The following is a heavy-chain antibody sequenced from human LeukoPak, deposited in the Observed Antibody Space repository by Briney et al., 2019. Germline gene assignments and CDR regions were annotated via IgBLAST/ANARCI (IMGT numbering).Heavy chain of an antibody. Sequence: GGSLRLSCAASGFTFDDYAMHWVRQAPGKGLEWVSLISGDGGSTYYADSVKGRFTISRDNSKNSLYLQMNSLRTEDTALYYCAKDTWGYYDYVWGSYRPNYFVYWGQGTLVTVSS. CDR1: GFTFDDYA. D-gene: IGHD3-16*02. CDR2: ISGDGGST. CDR3: AKDTWGYYDYVWGSYRPNYFVY. V-gene: IGHV3-43*02. J-gene: IGHJ4*02.